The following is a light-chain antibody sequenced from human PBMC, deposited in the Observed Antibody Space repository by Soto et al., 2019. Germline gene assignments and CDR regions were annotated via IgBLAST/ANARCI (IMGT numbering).Light chain of an antibody. J-gene: IGKJ5*01. CDR3: QQYGSSPFT. V-gene: IGKV3-15*01. CDR2: TAS. Sequence: EVVMTQSPATLSVSPGERATLSCRASQSVGSNLAWYQQKPGQAPRLLIYTASTRATGIPDRFSGSGSGTQFSLTMRRLRPEDFAVYYCQQYGSSPFTFGQRTRLEI. CDR1: QSVGSN.